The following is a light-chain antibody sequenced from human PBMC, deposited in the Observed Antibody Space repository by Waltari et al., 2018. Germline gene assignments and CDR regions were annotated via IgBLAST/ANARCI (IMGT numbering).Light chain of an antibody. V-gene: IGKV1-39*01. CDR1: QSISSY. J-gene: IGKJ1*01. Sequence: DIPMTQSPSSLSASVGDRVTITCRASQSISSYLNWYQQKPGKAPKLLIYAASSLKSGVPSRFSGSGSGTDFTLTISSLQPEDFATYYCQQSYSTLWTFGQGTKVEIK. CDR3: QQSYSTLWT. CDR2: AAS.